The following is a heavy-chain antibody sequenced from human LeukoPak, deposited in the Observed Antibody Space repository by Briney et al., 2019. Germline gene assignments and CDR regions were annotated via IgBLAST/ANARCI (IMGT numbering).Heavy chain of an antibody. CDR1: GFTFTDYA. D-gene: IGHD3-22*01. J-gene: IGHJ4*02. CDR2: ISASGGST. V-gene: IGHV3-23*01. Sequence: PGGSLRLSCAASGFTFTDYALSWVRQAPGKGLEWVSTISASGGSTYYADSVKGRFTISRDISKNTLYLQMHSLRAEDTAVYYCAKDFPNSGYSDYWGQGTLVTVSS. CDR3: AKDFPNSGYSDY.